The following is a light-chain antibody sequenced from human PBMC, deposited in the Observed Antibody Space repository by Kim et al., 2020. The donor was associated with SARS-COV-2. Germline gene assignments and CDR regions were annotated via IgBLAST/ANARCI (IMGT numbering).Light chain of an antibody. CDR3: GTWDSSLSVYV. CDR2: DNN. CDR1: SSNIGNNY. Sequence: QSVLTQPPSVSAAPGQKVTISCSGSSSNIGNNYVSWYQQLPGTAPKLIIYDNNRRPSGIPDRFSASKSGTSATLGITGLQTGDEADYCCGTWDSSLSVYVFGTGTKVTVL. J-gene: IGLJ1*01. V-gene: IGLV1-51*01.